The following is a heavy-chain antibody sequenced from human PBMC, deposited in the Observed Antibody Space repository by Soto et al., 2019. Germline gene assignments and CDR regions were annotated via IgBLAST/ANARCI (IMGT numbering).Heavy chain of an antibody. CDR3: ARTQPGDCSGGSCYIYWFDP. CDR1: GGTFSSYT. Sequence: ASVKVSCKASGGTFSSYTISWVRQAPGQGLEWMGRIIPILGIANYAQKFQGRVTITADKSTSTAYMELSSLRSEDTAVYYCARTQPGDCSGGSCYIYWFDPWGQGTLVTVSS. J-gene: IGHJ5*02. CDR2: IIPILGIA. V-gene: IGHV1-69*02. D-gene: IGHD2-15*01.